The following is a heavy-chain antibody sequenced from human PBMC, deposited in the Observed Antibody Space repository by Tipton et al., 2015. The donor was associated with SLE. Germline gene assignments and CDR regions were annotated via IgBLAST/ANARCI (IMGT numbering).Heavy chain of an antibody. Sequence: TLSLTCTVSGGSISSYYWSWIRQPPGKGLEWIGYIYYSGSTYYNPSLKSRVTISVDTSKNQFSLKLSSVTAADTAVYYCARRGWGRGDYWGQGTLVTVSS. CDR3: ARRGWGRGDY. V-gene: IGHV4-59*12. J-gene: IGHJ4*02. D-gene: IGHD6-19*01. CDR2: IYYSGST. CDR1: GGSISSYY.